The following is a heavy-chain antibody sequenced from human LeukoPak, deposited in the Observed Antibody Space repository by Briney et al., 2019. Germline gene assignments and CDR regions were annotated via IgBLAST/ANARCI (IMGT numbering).Heavy chain of an antibody. CDR2: ISSSGSTI. D-gene: IGHD1-1*01. Sequence: GGSLRLSCAASGFTFSSYEMNWVRQAPGEGLEWVSYISSSGSTIYYADSVKGRFTISRDNAKNSLYLQMNSLRAEDTAVYYCGAVGTGTTGPLSDYWGQGTLVTVSS. CDR1: GFTFSSYE. CDR3: GAVGTGTTGPLSDY. J-gene: IGHJ4*02. V-gene: IGHV3-48*03.